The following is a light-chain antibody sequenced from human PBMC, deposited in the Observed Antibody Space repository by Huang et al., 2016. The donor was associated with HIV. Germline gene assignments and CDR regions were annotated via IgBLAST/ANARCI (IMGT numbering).Light chain of an antibody. V-gene: IGKV3-15*01. J-gene: IGKJ3*01. CDR3: QQYNDWPRT. CDR1: QNINSN. CDR2: GAS. Sequence: EVVMTQSPDTLSVSPGERATLSCRASQNINSNLAWYQQRPGQAPRLLIYGASSRAAGIPARLSGSGSGTEFTLTISSLQSEDFAVYYCQQYNDWPRTFGPGTKVDIK.